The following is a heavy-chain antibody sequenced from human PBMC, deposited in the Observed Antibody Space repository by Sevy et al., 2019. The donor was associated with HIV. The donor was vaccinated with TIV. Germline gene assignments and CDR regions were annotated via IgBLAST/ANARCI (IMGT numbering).Heavy chain of an antibody. D-gene: IGHD3-22*01. CDR2: ISHDGNNK. Sequence: GGSLRLSCTASGFTFSRYAMYWVRQAPGRGLEWVAVISHDGNNKDYADSVKGRFTISRDNSKNTLYIQMTSLRAEDTAFYYCASHYYDYTGYYYPLHYWGQGTLVTVSS. V-gene: IGHV3-30*01. CDR3: ASHYYDYTGYYYPLHY. J-gene: IGHJ4*02. CDR1: GFTFSRYA.